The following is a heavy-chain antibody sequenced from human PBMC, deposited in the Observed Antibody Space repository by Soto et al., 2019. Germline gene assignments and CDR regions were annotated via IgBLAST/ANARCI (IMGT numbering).Heavy chain of an antibody. CDR1: GGSIGSGGYY. V-gene: IGHV4-31*03. J-gene: IGHJ6*02. Sequence: KASETLSLTCTVSGGSIGSGGYYWSWIRQHPWKGLEWIGYIYYSGSTYYNPSLKSRVTISVDTSKNQFSLKLSSVTAADTAVYYCARVKAAGTRYYYGMDVWGQGXTVTVSS. CDR3: ARVKAAGTRYYYGMDV. CDR2: IYYSGST. D-gene: IGHD6-13*01.